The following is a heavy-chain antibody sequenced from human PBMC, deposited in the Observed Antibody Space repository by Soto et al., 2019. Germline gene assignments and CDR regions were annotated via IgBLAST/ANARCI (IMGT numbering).Heavy chain of an antibody. CDR1: GYTFTGYY. Sequence: ASVKVSCKASGYTFTGYYMHWVRQAPGQGLEWMGWINPNSGGTNYAQKFQGRVTMTRDTSISTAYMELSRLRSDDTAVYYCERFNVVRMVSAGLDFWGLGTLVTVSS. CDR3: ERFNVVRMVSAGLDF. V-gene: IGHV1-2*02. CDR2: INPNSGGT. D-gene: IGHD2-21*01. J-gene: IGHJ1*01.